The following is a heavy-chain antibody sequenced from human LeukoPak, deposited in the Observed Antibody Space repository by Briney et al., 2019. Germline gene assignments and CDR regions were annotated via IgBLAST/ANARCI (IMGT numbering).Heavy chain of an antibody. CDR3: ARTTEGGYTYGYFYYYYMDV. D-gene: IGHD5-18*01. V-gene: IGHV4-38-2*02. CDR2: IYHSGST. J-gene: IGHJ6*03. CDR1: GYSISSGYY. Sequence: SETLSLTCTVSGYSISSGYYWGWIRQPPGKGLEWIGSIYHSGSTNYNPSLKSRVTISVDTSKNQFSLKLTSVTAADTAVYYCARTTEGGYTYGYFYYYYMDVWGKGTTVTISS.